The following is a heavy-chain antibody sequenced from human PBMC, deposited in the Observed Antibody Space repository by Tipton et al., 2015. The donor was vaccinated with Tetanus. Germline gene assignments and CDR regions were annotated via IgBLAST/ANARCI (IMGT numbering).Heavy chain of an antibody. V-gene: IGHV5-10-1*01. CDR3: ARHLPNWKDDH. D-gene: IGHD1-20*01. J-gene: IGHJ5*02. Sequence: QLVQSGAEVKKPGEPVRISCKGSGYRFTTYWITWVRQMPGQGLEWMGTIDPGGSCVNYSPSFQGLVTISTDQSISTAYLQWSGLKASDTAMYFCARHLPNWKDDHWGQGTLVTVSS. CDR1: GYRFTTYW. CDR2: IDPGGSCV.